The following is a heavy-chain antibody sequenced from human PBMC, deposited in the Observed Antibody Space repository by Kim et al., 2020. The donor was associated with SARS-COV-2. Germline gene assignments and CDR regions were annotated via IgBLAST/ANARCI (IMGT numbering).Heavy chain of an antibody. J-gene: IGHJ5*02. CDR1: GGSISSSSYY. CDR3: AREEDYRRTPFDP. Sequence: SETPSLTCTVSGGSISSSSYYWGWIRQPPGKGLEWIGSIYYSGSTYYNPSLKSRVTISVDTSKNQFSLKLSSVTAADTAVYYCAREEDYRRTPFDPWGQGTLVTVSS. CDR2: IYYSGST. D-gene: IGHD3-16*01. V-gene: IGHV4-39*07.